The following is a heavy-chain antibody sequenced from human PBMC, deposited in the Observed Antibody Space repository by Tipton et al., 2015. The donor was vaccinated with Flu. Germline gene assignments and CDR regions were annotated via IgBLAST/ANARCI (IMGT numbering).Heavy chain of an antibody. J-gene: IGHJ6*02. CDR1: GGSISSGGEY. V-gene: IGHV4-31*03. CDR3: ARDQGFGGGMTYDYFAMDV. Sequence: TLSLTCSVSGGSISSGGEYWTWIRQHPGKGLEWIASIYYSGGTYYNPSLESRVTMSVDTSKNQFSLKLSPVTAADTAVYYCARDQGFGGGMTYDYFAMDVWGQGTTVTVSS. D-gene: IGHD3-10*01. CDR2: IYYSGGT.